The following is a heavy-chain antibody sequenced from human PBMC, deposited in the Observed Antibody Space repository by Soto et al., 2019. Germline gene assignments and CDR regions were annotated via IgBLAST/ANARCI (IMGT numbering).Heavy chain of an antibody. CDR3: ARVGYSSGWDWFDP. D-gene: IGHD6-19*01. CDR1: GYTFTSYD. CDR2: MNPNSGNT. J-gene: IGHJ5*02. V-gene: IGHV1-8*01. Sequence: ASVKVTCKASGYTFTSYDINWVRQATGQGLEWMGWMNPNSGNTGYAQKFQGRVTMTRNTSISTAYMELSSLRSEDTAVYYCARVGYSSGWDWFDPWGQGTLVTVSS.